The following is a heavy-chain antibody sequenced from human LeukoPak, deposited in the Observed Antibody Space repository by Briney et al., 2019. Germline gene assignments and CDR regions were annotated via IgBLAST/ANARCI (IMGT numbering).Heavy chain of an antibody. V-gene: IGHV3-21*01. Sequence: GGSLRLSCAASGFTFSSYSMNWVRQAPGKGLEWVSSISRSSIYKYYADSMKGRFTISRDNAKNSLYLQMNSLRAEDTAVYYCARGRYDSSGYYYFDYWGQGTLVTVSS. CDR3: ARGRYDSSGYYYFDY. CDR1: GFTFSSYS. D-gene: IGHD3-22*01. CDR2: ISRSSIYK. J-gene: IGHJ4*02.